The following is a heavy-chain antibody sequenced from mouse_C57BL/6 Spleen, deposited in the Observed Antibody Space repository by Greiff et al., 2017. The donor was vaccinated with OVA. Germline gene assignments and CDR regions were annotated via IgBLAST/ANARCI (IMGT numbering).Heavy chain of an antibody. CDR2: INPNNGGT. CDR3: AREDSDYDGTWFAY. D-gene: IGHD2-4*01. Sequence: VQLQQSGPELVKPGASVKISCKASGYTFTDYYMNWVKQSPGQSLEWIGAINPNNGGTSYNQKFKGQATLTVDQSYSTAYMELRSLTSEDSAVYSCAREDSDYDGTWFAYWGQGTLVTVSA. CDR1: GYTFTDYY. J-gene: IGHJ3*01. V-gene: IGHV1-26*01.